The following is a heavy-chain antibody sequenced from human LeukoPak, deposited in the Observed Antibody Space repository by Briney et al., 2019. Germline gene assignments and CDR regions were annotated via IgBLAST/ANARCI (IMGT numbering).Heavy chain of an antibody. Sequence: SETLSLTCTVSGGSFSSYYWSWIRQPPGKGLEWIGYIYYSGTTNYNPSLKSRVTISLDTSKKQFSLNLKSVTAADTAVYYCARQQVVRGIDYWGQGTLVTVSS. D-gene: IGHD3-10*01. J-gene: IGHJ4*02. CDR3: ARQQVVRGIDY. CDR1: GGSFSSYY. CDR2: IYYSGTT. V-gene: IGHV4-59*08.